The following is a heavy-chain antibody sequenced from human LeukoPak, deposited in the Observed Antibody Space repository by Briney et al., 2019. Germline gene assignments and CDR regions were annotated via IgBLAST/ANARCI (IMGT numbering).Heavy chain of an antibody. CDR1: GYTFSSFE. D-gene: IGHD3-10*01. Sequence: GGSLRLSSVVSGYTFSSFEMNRVRQAPGRGLEWVSYISSSVSTLYYADSVKGRFSISRDNAKNSLYLQMNSLRAEDTAVYYCVRGLDYNVAWVYWGQGTLVTVSS. CDR2: ISSSVSTL. J-gene: IGHJ4*02. CDR3: VRGLDYNVAWVY. V-gene: IGHV3-48*03.